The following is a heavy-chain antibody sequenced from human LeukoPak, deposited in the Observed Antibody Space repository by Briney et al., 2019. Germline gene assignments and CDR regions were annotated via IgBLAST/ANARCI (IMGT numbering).Heavy chain of an antibody. J-gene: IGHJ4*02. CDR1: GGSISSYY. D-gene: IGHD3-10*01. Sequence: KTSETLSLTCTVSGGSISSYYWSWIRQPPGKGLEWVSYISSSGSTIYYADSVKGRFTISRDNAKNSLYLQMNSLRAEDTAVYYCARDLYGSGSYYYFDYWGQGTLVTVSS. V-gene: IGHV3-11*04. CDR2: ISSSGSTI. CDR3: ARDLYGSGSYYYFDY.